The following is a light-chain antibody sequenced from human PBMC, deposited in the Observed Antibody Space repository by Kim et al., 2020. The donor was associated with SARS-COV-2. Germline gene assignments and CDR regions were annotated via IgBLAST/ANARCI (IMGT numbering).Light chain of an antibody. CDR1: NIGSKN. CDR3: QVWDSSTVV. CDR2: WDS. V-gene: IGLV3-9*01. J-gene: IGLJ2*01. Sequence: SVALGQTARITCGGNNIGSKNVHWYQQKPGQAPVVVIYWDSNRPSGIPERFSGSNSGNTATLTISRAQAGDEADYYCQVWDSSTVVFGGGTKLTVL.